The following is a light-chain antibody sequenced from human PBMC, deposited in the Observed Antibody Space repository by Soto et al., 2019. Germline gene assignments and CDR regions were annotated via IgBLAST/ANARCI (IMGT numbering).Light chain of an antibody. CDR1: SSDIGDYNY. CDR2: GVT. Sequence: QSVLTQPPSASGSPGQSVTFSCTGTSSDIGDYNYVSWYQQHPGKAPKLMIYGVTNRPSGVSNRFSGSKTGNTASLTISGLQAEDEADYYCFSHRSGDSHVFGTGTKVTVL. J-gene: IGLJ1*01. CDR3: FSHRSGDSHV. V-gene: IGLV2-14*01.